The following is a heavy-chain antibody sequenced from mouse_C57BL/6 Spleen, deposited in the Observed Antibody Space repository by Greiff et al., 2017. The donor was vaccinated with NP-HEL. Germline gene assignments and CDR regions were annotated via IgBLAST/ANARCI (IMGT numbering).Heavy chain of an antibody. Sequence: EVQLQQSGAELVKSGATVKLSCTASGLNIKDTYMHWLKQRHEQCLEWIGRIDPPNGNTKYDPTFQGKATITADTPSNPAYLQLSSLTSEDTAVYYCALMSRKWVQGTTLTVFS. V-gene: IGHV14-3*02. CDR1: GLNIKDTY. CDR2: IDPPNGNT. CDR3: ALMSRK. D-gene: IGHD2-3*01. J-gene: IGHJ2*01.